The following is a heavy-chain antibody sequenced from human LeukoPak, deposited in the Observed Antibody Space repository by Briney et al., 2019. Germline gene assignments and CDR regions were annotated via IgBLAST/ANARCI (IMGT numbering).Heavy chain of an antibody. CDR3: ARGGVWFGEPFDY. Sequence: SETLSLTCAVYGGSFSGYYWSWIRQPPGKGLEWIGEINHSGSTNYNPSLKSRVTISVDTSKNQFSLKLTSVTAADTAVYYCARGGVWFGEPFDYWGQGTLVTVSS. J-gene: IGHJ4*02. D-gene: IGHD3-10*01. CDR1: GGSFSGYY. V-gene: IGHV4-34*01. CDR2: INHSGST.